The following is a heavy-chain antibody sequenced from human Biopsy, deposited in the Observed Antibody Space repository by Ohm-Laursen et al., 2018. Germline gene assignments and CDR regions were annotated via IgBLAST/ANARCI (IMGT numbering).Heavy chain of an antibody. V-gene: IGHV4-31*01. CDR1: GGSIGGGEYY. D-gene: IGHD3-22*01. CDR2: ISYSGTT. Sequence: TLSLTCTVSGGSIGGGEYYWNWIRQHPGKGLEWIGLISYSGTTSYNPSLESLLTISIDTSKNHFSLNLRSVTAADTAVYYCARGVPHYDGSGFPLAGYWYFDLWGRGTLVTASS. J-gene: IGHJ2*01. CDR3: ARGVPHYDGSGFPLAGYWYFDL.